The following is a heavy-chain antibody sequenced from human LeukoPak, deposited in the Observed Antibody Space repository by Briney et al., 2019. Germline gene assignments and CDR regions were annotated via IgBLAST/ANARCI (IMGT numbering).Heavy chain of an antibody. CDR2: IYYSGST. CDR3: ARHGAHYYSGSGSYCTTAFDS. Sequence: GSLRLSCAASGFTFSNYSMNWIRQPPGKGLEWIAAIYYSGSTYYNPSLKSRVTISVDTSKNQFSLRLSSVTAADTAIYYCARHGAHYYSGSGSYCTTAFDSWGQGTLVTVSS. V-gene: IGHV4-39*01. D-gene: IGHD3-10*01. CDR1: GFTFSNYS. J-gene: IGHJ4*02.